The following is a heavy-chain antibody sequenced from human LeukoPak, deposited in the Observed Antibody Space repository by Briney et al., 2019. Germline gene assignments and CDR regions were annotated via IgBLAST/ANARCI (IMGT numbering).Heavy chain of an antibody. CDR2: IYYSGST. CDR1: GGSISSSSYY. Sequence: SETLSLTCTVSGGSISSSSYYWGWIRQPPGKGLEWIGSIYYSGSTCYNPSLKSRVTISVDTSKNQFSLKLSSVTAADTAVYYCARQTGEGGYYYDSSGYSEKIDYWGQGTLVTVSS. CDR3: ARQTGEGGYYYDSSGYSEKIDY. D-gene: IGHD3-22*01. V-gene: IGHV4-39*01. J-gene: IGHJ4*02.